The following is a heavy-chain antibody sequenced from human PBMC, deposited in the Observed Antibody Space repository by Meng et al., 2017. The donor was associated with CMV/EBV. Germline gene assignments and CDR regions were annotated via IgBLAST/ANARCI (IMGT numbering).Heavy chain of an antibody. D-gene: IGHD2-2*02. V-gene: IGHV1-46*01. CDR1: GYTFTSYY. Sequence: ASVKVSCKASGYTFTSYYMHWVRQAPGQGLEWMGIINPSGGSTSYAQKFQGRVTMTRDTSTSTVYMELSSLRSEDTVVYYCAREGICSSTSCYTYYYYGMDVWGQGTTVTVSS. J-gene: IGHJ6*02. CDR3: AREGICSSTSCYTYYYYGMDV. CDR2: INPSGGST.